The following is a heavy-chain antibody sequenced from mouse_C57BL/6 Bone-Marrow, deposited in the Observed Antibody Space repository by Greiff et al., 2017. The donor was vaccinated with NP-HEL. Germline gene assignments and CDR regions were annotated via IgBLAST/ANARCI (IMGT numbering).Heavy chain of an antibody. CDR3: ARDTRAMDY. CDR1: GYSITSGYY. V-gene: IGHV3-6*01. Sequence: DVQLQESGPGLVKPSQSLSLTCSATGYSITSGYYWNWIRQFPANKLECMGYISYDGSNNYNPSLKNRISITRDTSKNQFFLKLNSVTTEDTATYYCARDTRAMDYWGQGTSVTVSS. J-gene: IGHJ4*01. CDR2: ISYDGSN.